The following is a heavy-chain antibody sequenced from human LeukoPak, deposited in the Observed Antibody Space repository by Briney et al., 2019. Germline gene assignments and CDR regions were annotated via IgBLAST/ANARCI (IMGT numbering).Heavy chain of an antibody. Sequence: GGSLRLSCAASGFTFSSYDMHWVRQATGKGLEWVSAIGTAGDPYYPGSVKGRFTISRENAKNPLYLQMNSLRAGDTAVYYCARRGHFSDAFDIWGQGTMVTVSS. CDR1: GFTFSSYD. CDR3: ARRGHFSDAFDI. V-gene: IGHV3-13*05. D-gene: IGHD2/OR15-2a*01. J-gene: IGHJ3*02. CDR2: IGTAGDP.